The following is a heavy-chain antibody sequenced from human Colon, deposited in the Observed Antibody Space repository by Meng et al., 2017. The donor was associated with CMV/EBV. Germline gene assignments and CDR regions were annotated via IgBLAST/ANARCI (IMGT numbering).Heavy chain of an antibody. V-gene: IGHV3-72*01. CDR2: TRDKARGYST. Sequence: GESLKISCGASGFILSDHYVDWVRQAPGKGLAWVGRTRDKARGYSTEYAASVRGRFIISRDDSQNSVYLQMNSLKTEDTAVYYCARDVAVGDRDQYSDMDVWGQGTTVTSP. CDR1: GFILSDHY. J-gene: IGHJ6*02. D-gene: IGHD1-26*01. CDR3: ARDVAVGDRDQYSDMDV.